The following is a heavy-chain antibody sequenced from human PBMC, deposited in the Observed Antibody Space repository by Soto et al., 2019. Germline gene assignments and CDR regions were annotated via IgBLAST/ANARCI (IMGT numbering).Heavy chain of an antibody. D-gene: IGHD6-13*01. J-gene: IGHJ4*02. V-gene: IGHV2-5*02. CDR1: GFSLRSSGVG. CDR2: IYWDDDK. CDR3: AHYSSTSSFDY. Sequence: SGPTLVNPTQALTLTCSFSGFSLRSSGVGVGWIRQPPGKALEWLALIYWDDDKRYSPSLKSRLTITKDTSKNQVVLTMTNMDPVDTATYYCAHYSSTSSFDYWGQGTLVTVSS.